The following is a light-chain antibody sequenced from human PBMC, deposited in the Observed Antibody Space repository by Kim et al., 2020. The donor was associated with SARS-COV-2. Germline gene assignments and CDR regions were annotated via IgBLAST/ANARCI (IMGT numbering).Light chain of an antibody. V-gene: IGKV3-20*01. Sequence: PGERVPLSCRASQSVSSIHVAWYQHKPGQAPRLLIYAASSRATGIPDRFSGSGSETDFTLTISRLEPEDFALYYFQQYGSSPITFGRGTRLEIK. CDR3: QQYGSSPIT. J-gene: IGKJ5*01. CDR1: QSVSSIH. CDR2: AAS.